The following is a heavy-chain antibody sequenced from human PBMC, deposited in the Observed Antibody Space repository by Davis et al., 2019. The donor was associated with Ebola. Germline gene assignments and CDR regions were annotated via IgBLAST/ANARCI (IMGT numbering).Heavy chain of an antibody. CDR3: ARELVVLMVYAIGDYYYYGMDV. D-gene: IGHD2-8*01. CDR2: ISYDGSNK. Sequence: GESLKISCAASGFTFSSYAMHWVRQAPGKGLEWVAVISYDGSNKYYADSVKGRFTISRDNSKNTLYLQMNSLRAEDTAVYYCARELVVLMVYAIGDYYYYGMDVWGQGTTVTVSS. J-gene: IGHJ6*02. CDR1: GFTFSSYA. V-gene: IGHV3-30-3*01.